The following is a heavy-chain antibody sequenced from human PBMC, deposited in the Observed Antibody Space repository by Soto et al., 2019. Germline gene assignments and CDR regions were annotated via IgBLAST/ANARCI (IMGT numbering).Heavy chain of an antibody. J-gene: IGHJ4*02. CDR2: IGSRGDSYAT. Sequence: GGSLRLSCAASGFTFSGSAMQWVRQASGEGLEWLGRIGSRGDSYATAYAASVKDRFTISRDDSKNTAFLQMNNLKTEDTAVYYCSRDDADWLFNWGQGALVTVSS. V-gene: IGHV3-73*01. CDR3: SRDDADWLFN. CDR1: GFTFSGSA. D-gene: IGHD4-17*01.